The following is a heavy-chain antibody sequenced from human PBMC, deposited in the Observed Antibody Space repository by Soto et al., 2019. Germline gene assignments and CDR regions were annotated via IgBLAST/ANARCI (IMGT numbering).Heavy chain of an antibody. Sequence: QVQLQESGPGLVKPSQTLSLSCTVSGASISSGDYYWSWIRQPPGKGLEWIGYIYYTGNTVFNPSLKSRVSISVDTSKNQFSLKLNPVTAADTAVYYCSSLPDGDTSGLDYWGQGTLVTVSS. CDR3: SSLPDGDTSGLDY. V-gene: IGHV4-30-4*01. CDR2: IYYTGNT. J-gene: IGHJ4*02. CDR1: GASISSGDYY.